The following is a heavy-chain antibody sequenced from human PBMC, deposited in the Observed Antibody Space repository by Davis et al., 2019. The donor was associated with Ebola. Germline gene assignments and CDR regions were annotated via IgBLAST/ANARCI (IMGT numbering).Heavy chain of an antibody. CDR1: GFTFSSYW. CDR2: IKQRGSEK. V-gene: IGHV3-7*01. CDR3: ARDRGRGGDI. Sequence: GESLKISCAASGFTFSSYWMNWVRQAPGKGLEWVASIKQRGSEKFYVDSVKGRFTISRDDAKNSLYLQMNSLRAEDTAVYYCARDRGRGGDIWGQGTMVTVSS. J-gene: IGHJ3*02. D-gene: IGHD3-10*01.